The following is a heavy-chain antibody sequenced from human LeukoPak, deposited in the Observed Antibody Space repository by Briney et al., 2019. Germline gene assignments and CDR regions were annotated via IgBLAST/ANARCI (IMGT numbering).Heavy chain of an antibody. CDR2: INHSGST. D-gene: IGHD3-10*01. CDR3: ARRGPTKITVLRGALKTYYFYYYMDV. Sequence: SETLSLTCAVYGGSFSDYYWSWIRQPPGKGLEWIGEINHSGSTNYSPSLKSRVTISVDTSKNQFSLKLSSVTAADTAVYYCARRGPTKITVLRGALKTYYFYYYMDVWGKGTTVTISS. J-gene: IGHJ6*03. CDR1: GGSFSDYY. V-gene: IGHV4-34*01.